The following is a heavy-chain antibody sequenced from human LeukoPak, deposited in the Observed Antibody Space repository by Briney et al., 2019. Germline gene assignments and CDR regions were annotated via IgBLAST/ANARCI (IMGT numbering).Heavy chain of an antibody. V-gene: IGHV1-2*04. J-gene: IGHJ4*02. CDR2: INPNSGAT. Sequence: ASVKVSCKASGYTFSGNYLHWVRQAPGQGLEWMGWINPNSGATNSAQKFQGWVTMTRDTSISTAYMELKRLSFDDTAVYYCAREITSSWFDYWGQGTLLTVSS. CDR1: GYTFSGNY. D-gene: IGHD6-13*01. CDR3: AREITSSWFDY.